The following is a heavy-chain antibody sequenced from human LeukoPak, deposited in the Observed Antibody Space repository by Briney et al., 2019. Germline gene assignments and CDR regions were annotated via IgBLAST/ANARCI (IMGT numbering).Heavy chain of an antibody. D-gene: IGHD3-22*01. J-gene: IGHJ4*02. CDR3: ARDKGDYDTSGSLFVF. CDR2: IKQDGSEK. V-gene: IGHV3-7*03. CDR1: GFTFSRYW. Sequence: GGSLRLSCAASGFTFSRYWMSWVRQVPRKGLEWVANIKQDGSEKYYVDSVKGRFTISRDNAKNSLYLQMNSLKAEDTAVYYCARDKGDYDTSGSLFVFGGQGTLVTVSS.